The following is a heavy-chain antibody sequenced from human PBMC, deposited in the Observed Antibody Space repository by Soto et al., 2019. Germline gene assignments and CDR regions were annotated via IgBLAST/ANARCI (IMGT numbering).Heavy chain of an antibody. CDR1: GGSFSGYY. CDR3: ARGPYDIVVVPAAPNWFDP. J-gene: IGHJ5*02. Sequence: QVQLQQWGAGLLKPSETLSLTCAVYGGSFSGYYWSWIRQPPGKGLEWIGEINHSGSTNYNPSLKSRVTISVDTSKSQFSLKLSSVTAADTAVYYCARGPYDIVVVPAAPNWFDPWGQGTLVTVSS. V-gene: IGHV4-34*01. D-gene: IGHD2-2*01. CDR2: INHSGST.